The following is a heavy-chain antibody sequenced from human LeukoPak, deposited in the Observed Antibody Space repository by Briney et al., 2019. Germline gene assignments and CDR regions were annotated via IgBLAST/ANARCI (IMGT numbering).Heavy chain of an antibody. V-gene: IGHV3-23*01. Sequence: PGGSLRLSCAASGFTVSSNYMSWVRQAPGKGLEWVSAISGSGGSTYYADSVKGRITISRDNSKNTLYLQMNSLRAEDTAVYYCAKDPRPWETFYYWGQGTLVTVSS. J-gene: IGHJ4*02. CDR2: ISGSGGST. CDR1: GFTVSSNY. CDR3: AKDPRPWETFYY. D-gene: IGHD1-26*01.